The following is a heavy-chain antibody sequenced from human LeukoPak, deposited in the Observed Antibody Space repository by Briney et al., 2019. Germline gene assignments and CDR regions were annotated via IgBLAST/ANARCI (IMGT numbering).Heavy chain of an antibody. CDR1: GGSISSGSYY. Sequence: PSETLSLTCTVSGGSISSGSYYWSWIRQPAGKGLEWIGYIYYSGSTNYNPSLKSRVTISVDTSKNQFSLKLSSVTAADTAVYYCARDGGIYYYDSSGYYDYWGQGTLVTVSS. V-gene: IGHV4-61*10. D-gene: IGHD3-22*01. CDR2: IYYSGST. CDR3: ARDGGIYYYDSSGYYDY. J-gene: IGHJ4*02.